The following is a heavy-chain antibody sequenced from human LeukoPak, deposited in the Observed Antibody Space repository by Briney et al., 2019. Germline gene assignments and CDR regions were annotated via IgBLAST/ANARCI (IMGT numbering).Heavy chain of an antibody. V-gene: IGHV4-59*01. CDR3: ARALRGFLYYYYYMDV. J-gene: IGHJ6*03. CDR2: IYYSGST. CDR1: GGSISSYY. Sequence: SETRSLTCTVSGGSISSYYWSWIRQPPGKGLEWIGYIYYSGSTNYNPSLKSRVTISVDTSKNQFSLKLSSVTAADTAVYYCARALRGFLYYYYYMDVWGKGTTVTVSS. D-gene: IGHD2/OR15-2a*01.